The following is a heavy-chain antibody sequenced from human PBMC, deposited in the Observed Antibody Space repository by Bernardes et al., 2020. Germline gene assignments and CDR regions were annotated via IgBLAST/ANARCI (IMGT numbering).Heavy chain of an antibody. CDR3: SSDHCGPYCFPADWYFEL. V-gene: IGHV3-48*03. Sequence: GSLSLSCAASGFSFSSYEMNWVRQAPGKGLEWVSYISNSAGNIYYADSVKGRFTIFRDNAKNTLYLQMDSLRAEDTAVYYWSSDHCGPYCFPADWYFELWGRGTLVTVS. CDR1: GFSFSSYE. CDR2: ISNSAGNI. J-gene: IGHJ2*01. D-gene: IGHD2-21*02.